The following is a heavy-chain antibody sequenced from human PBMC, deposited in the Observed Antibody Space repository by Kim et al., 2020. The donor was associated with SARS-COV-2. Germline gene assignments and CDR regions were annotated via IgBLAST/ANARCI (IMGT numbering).Heavy chain of an antibody. CDR2: ISGSGGST. CDR1: GVTFSSYA. Sequence: GGSLRLSCAASGVTFSSYAMSWVRQAPGKGLEWVSAISGSGGSTYYADSVKGRFTISRDNSKNTLYLQMNSLRAEDTAVYYCAKGPGGSGRYPFFDYWGQGTLVTVSS. CDR3: AKGPGGSGRYPFFDY. V-gene: IGHV3-23*01. J-gene: IGHJ4*02. D-gene: IGHD3-10*01.